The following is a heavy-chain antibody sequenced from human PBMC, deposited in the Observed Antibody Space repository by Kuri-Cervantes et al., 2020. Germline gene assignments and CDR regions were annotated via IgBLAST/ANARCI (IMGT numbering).Heavy chain of an antibody. J-gene: IGHJ4*02. V-gene: IGHV3-9*01. CDR1: GFTFSPYT. CDR2: ISWNSGSI. D-gene: IGHD3-22*01. CDR3: ARHNYYDRSGYLYY. Sequence: SLKISCAASGFTFSPYTMNWVRQAPGKGLEWVSGISWNSGSIGYADSVKGRFTISRDNVKNSLFLQMNSLRAEDTALYYCARHNYYDRSGYLYYWGQGTLVTVSS.